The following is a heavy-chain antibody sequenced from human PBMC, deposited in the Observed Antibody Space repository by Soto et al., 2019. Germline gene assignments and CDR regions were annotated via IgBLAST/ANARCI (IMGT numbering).Heavy chain of an antibody. D-gene: IGHD1-7*01. Sequence: QVQQVQSGAEVKKPGSSVKVSCKASGGTFSSYAISWVRQAPGQGLEWMGGIIPIFGTANYAQKFQGRVTITADESTSTAYMELSSLRSEDTAVYYCARDPRYNWNYGYYYYGMDVWGQGTTVTVSS. CDR3: ARDPRYNWNYGYYYYGMDV. CDR2: IIPIFGTA. CDR1: GGTFSSYA. V-gene: IGHV1-69*01. J-gene: IGHJ6*02.